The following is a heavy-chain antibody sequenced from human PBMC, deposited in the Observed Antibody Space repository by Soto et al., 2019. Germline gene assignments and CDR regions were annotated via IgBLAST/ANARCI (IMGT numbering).Heavy chain of an antibody. Sequence: EVQLVESGGGLVQPGGSLRLSCVASGFTFSDVWINSVRQGPGKGREWVGRIQSKADGGSADYAAPVKARFTISRDESKNTLYLQMNSLKTEDTAVYYCATDEGIWGGAEVDYFAYWGQGTQVTVSS. D-gene: IGHD2-21*01. CDR2: IQSKADGGSA. CDR3: ATDEGIWGGAEVDYFAY. V-gene: IGHV3-15*07. CDR1: GFTFSDVW. J-gene: IGHJ4*02.